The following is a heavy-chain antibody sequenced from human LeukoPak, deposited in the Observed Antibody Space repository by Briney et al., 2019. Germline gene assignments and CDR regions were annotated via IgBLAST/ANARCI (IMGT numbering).Heavy chain of an antibody. V-gene: IGHV3-30*03. CDR1: GFTFSSYG. Sequence: GGSLRLSCAASGFTFSSYGMHWVRQAPGKGLEWVAVISYDGSNKYYADSVKGRFTISRDNAKNSLYLQMNSLRVEDTAVYYCARDRDFYVADNWGQGTQLIVSS. CDR3: ARDRDFYVADN. J-gene: IGHJ4*02. CDR2: ISYDGSNK. D-gene: IGHD2-21*02.